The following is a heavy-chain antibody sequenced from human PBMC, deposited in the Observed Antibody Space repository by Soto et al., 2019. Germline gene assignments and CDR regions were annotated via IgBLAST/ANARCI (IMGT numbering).Heavy chain of an antibody. Sequence: ASVKVSCKASGYTFTGYYMHWVRQAPGQGLGWMGWINPNSGGTNYAQKFQGRVTMTRDTSISTAYMELSRLRSDDTAVYYCATDLPHFDWSNTGSPFDIWGKGTMVNVSS. J-gene: IGHJ3*02. CDR2: INPNSGGT. V-gene: IGHV1-2*02. D-gene: IGHD3-9*01. CDR3: ATDLPHFDWSNTGSPFDI. CDR1: GYTFTGYY.